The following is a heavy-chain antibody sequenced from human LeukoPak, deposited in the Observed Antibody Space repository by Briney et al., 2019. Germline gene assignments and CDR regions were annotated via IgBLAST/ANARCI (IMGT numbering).Heavy chain of an antibody. V-gene: IGHV3-7*04. CDR2: IKQDGSKK. J-gene: IGHJ4*02. D-gene: IGHD5-24*01. CDR1: GFTFSSYW. Sequence: GGSLRLSCAASGFTFSSYWMTWVRQAPGKGLEWVANIKQDGSKKSYVDSVKGRFTISRDNAKNSLYLQMNSLRAEDTAIYYCTRVGYIDEGIDYWGQGALVTVSS. CDR3: TRVGYIDEGIDY.